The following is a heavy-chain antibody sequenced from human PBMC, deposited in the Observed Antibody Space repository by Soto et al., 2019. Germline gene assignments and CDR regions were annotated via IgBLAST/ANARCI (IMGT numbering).Heavy chain of an antibody. Sequence: EVQLVESGGGLVQPGGSLRLSCAASGFTFSSYWMGWVRQAPGKGLEWVANIKQDGSEKYYVDSVKGRFTISRDNAKNSVYLQMNSLRAEDTAVYYCARDRAVKFNTPYYYYGMDVWAQGTTVTVSS. J-gene: IGHJ6*02. CDR2: IKQDGSEK. CDR1: GFTFSSYW. CDR3: ARDRAVKFNTPYYYYGMDV. V-gene: IGHV3-7*01.